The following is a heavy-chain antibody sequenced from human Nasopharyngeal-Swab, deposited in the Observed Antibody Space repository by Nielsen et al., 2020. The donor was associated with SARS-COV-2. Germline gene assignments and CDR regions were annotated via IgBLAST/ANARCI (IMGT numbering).Heavy chain of an antibody. CDR1: GYSFSNYA. CDR2: ISAYNGRT. D-gene: IGHD3-3*01. J-gene: IGHJ4*02. V-gene: IGHV1-18*01. Sequence: ASVKVSCKTSGYSFSNYAITWVRQAPGQGLEWMGWISAYNGRTDYAQKLQDRVTMTTDTSRSTAYMELRSLRSDDTAMYYCARVRTLETNYFDSWGQGTLVTVSS. CDR3: ARVRTLETNYFDS.